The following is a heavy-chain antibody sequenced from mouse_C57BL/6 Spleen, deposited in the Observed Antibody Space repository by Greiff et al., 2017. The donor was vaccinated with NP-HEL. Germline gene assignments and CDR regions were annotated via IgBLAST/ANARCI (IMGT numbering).Heavy chain of an antibody. J-gene: IGHJ4*01. CDR2: INPNNGGT. CDR1: GYTFTDYY. Sequence: VQLQQSGPELVKPGASVKISCKASGYTFTDYYMNWVKQSHGKSLEWIGDINPNNGGTSYNQKFKGKATLTVDKSSSTAYMELRSLTSEDSAVYYCAMDYYGSSYARDYWGQGTSATVSS. CDR3: AMDYYGSSYARDY. V-gene: IGHV1-26*01. D-gene: IGHD1-1*01.